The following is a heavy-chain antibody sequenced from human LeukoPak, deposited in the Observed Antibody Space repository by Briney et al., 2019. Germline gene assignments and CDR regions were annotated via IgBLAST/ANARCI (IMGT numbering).Heavy chain of an antibody. V-gene: IGHV1-46*02. CDR3: ARPCRDGYNWRYYVDY. J-gene: IGHJ4*02. CDR2: INASGGST. CDR1: GYTXNSYY. D-gene: IGHD5-24*01. Sequence: ASVKVSCKAPGYTXNSYYMHWVRQAPGQGLEWMEIINASGGSTSYAQKSQGRVTMTRDTSTSTVYMELSSLRSEDTAVYYCARPCRDGYNWRYYVDYWGEGTLVTVSS.